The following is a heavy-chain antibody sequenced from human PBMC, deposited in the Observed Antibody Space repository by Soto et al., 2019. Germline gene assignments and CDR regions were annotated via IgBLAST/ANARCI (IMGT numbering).Heavy chain of an antibody. J-gene: IGHJ4*02. V-gene: IGHV3-30-3*01. D-gene: IGHD4-17*01. CDR3: ARVGRLHYFDY. Sequence: QVQLVESGGGVVKPGRSLRLSCAASGFTFSSYAMHWVRQAQGKGLEWVAVISYDGSNKYYADSVKGRFTISRDNSKNTLYLQMNSLRAEDTAVYYCARVGRLHYFDYWGQGTLLTVSS. CDR1: GFTFSSYA. CDR2: ISYDGSNK.